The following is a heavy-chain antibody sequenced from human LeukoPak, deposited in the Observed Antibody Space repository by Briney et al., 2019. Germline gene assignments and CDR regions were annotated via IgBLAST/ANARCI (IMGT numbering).Heavy chain of an antibody. J-gene: IGHJ4*02. CDR3: ARDLSSYLGFRY. CDR2: ISSSGTTK. V-gene: IGHV3-48*02. CDR1: GFSFSTYS. D-gene: IGHD6-13*01. Sequence: GGSLRLSCAASGFSFSTYSMTWVRQAPGKGLEWVSYISSSGTTKYYADSVKGRFTISRDNAKNSLYLQMNGLRDEDTAVYYCARDLSSYLGFRYWGQGTLVTVSS.